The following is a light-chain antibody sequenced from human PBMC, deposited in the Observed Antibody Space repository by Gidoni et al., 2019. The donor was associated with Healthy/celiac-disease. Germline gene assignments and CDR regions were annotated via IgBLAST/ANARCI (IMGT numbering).Light chain of an antibody. J-gene: IGKJ4*01. CDR2: AAS. CDR3: QQANSFPLT. CDR1: KGSSSW. Sequence: DIKMTQSPSSVSAAVGDRVTSSCRASKGSSSWVAWYQQKPGKATKLLIYAASSLQSGVLSKFSGCGSGTAFTPTIISRQPADFATSYCQQANSFPLTFXGXTKVEIK. V-gene: IGKV1-12*01.